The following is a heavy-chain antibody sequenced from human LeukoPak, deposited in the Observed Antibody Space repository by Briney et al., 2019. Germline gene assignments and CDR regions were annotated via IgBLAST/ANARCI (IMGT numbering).Heavy chain of an antibody. Sequence: GGSLRLSCAASGFTFSSYSMNWVRQAPGKGLEWVSSISSSSSYIYYADSVKGRFTISRDNAKKSLYLQMNSLRTEDTAVYYCANTEYQRLGTDYWGQGTLVTVSS. J-gene: IGHJ4*02. V-gene: IGHV3-21*01. CDR2: ISSSSSYI. CDR1: GFTFSSYS. CDR3: ANTEYQRLGTDY. D-gene: IGHD2-2*01.